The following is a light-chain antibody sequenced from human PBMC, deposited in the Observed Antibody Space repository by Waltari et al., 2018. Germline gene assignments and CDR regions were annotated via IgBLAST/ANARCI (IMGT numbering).Light chain of an antibody. J-gene: IGKJ1*01. CDR2: AAS. Sequence: DIQMTQSPSSLSASVGDRVTITCRASQSISSYLNWYQQKPGKAPKLLIYAASSLQSGVPSRFSGSGSGTDFTLTISSLQPEDFATYYCQQSYSTPGGTFGQGTNVEIK. V-gene: IGKV1-39*01. CDR1: QSISSY. CDR3: QQSYSTPGGT.